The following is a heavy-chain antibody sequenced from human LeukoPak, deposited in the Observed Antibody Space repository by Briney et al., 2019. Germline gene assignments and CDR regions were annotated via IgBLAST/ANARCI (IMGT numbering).Heavy chain of an antibody. Sequence: GGSLRLSCAASGFTFSSYWLHWVRQAPGKGLVWVSRINSDGSSTNYADSVKGRFTISRDNAKNTLYLQMNSLGAEDTAVYYCARAEGSGSSFDYWGQGTLVTVSS. J-gene: IGHJ4*02. CDR2: INSDGSST. D-gene: IGHD3-10*01. CDR1: GFTFSSYW. CDR3: ARAEGSGSSFDY. V-gene: IGHV3-74*01.